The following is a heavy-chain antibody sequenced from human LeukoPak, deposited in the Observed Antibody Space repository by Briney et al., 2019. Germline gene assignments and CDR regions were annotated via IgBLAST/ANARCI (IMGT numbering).Heavy chain of an antibody. Sequence: GGSLRLSCAASGFAFSSYGMHWVRQAPGKGLEWVAFIRYDGSNKYYADSVKGRFTISRDNSKNTLYLQMNSLRAEDTAVYYCAKDLDIVVVPAANHWGQGTLVTVSS. J-gene: IGHJ4*02. D-gene: IGHD2-2*03. CDR2: IRYDGSNK. V-gene: IGHV3-30*02. CDR3: AKDLDIVVVPAANH. CDR1: GFAFSSYG.